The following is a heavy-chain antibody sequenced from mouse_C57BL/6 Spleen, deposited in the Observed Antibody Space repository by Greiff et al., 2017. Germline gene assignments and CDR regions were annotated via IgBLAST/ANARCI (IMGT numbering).Heavy chain of an antibody. J-gene: IGHJ2*01. Sequence: VQLQQSGAELVKPGASVKISCKASGYAFSSYWMNWVKQRPGKGLEWIGQIYPGDGDTNYNGKFKGKATLTADKSSSTAYMQLSSLTSEDSAVYFCAREGIYYGNYGLYYFDYWGQGTTLTVSA. CDR2: IYPGDGDT. CDR3: AREGIYYGNYGLYYFDY. CDR1: GYAFSSYW. D-gene: IGHD2-1*01. V-gene: IGHV1-80*01.